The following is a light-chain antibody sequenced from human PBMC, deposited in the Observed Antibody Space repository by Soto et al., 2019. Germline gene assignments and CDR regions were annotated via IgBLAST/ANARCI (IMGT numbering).Light chain of an antibody. J-gene: IGKJ5*01. Sequence: EIVMTQSPATLSVSPGEGVTLSCRASQSVSTNLAWYQQRPGQAPRLLIYDASTRATGIPARFSGGGSGTEFTLTLSSPQSEDFAVYYCQQYHKWPPLTFGQGTRLEIK. V-gene: IGKV3-15*01. CDR1: QSVSTN. CDR3: QQYHKWPPLT. CDR2: DAS.